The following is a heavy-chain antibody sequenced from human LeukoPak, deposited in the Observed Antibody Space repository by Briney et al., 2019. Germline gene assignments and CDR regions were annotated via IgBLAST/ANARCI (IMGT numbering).Heavy chain of an antibody. V-gene: IGHV1-69*04. D-gene: IGHD3-10*01. CDR1: GGTFSSYA. Sequence: SVKVSCKASGGTFSSYAISWVRQAPGQGLEWMGRIIPILGIANYDQKFQGRVTITADKSTSTAYMELSSLRSEATAVYYCANGPMVRGVPSAFDIWGQGTLVTVSS. CDR2: IIPILGIA. J-gene: IGHJ3*02. CDR3: ANGPMVRGVPSAFDI.